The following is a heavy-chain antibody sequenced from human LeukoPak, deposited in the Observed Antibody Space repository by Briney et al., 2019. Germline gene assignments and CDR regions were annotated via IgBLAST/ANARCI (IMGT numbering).Heavy chain of an antibody. Sequence: GGSLRLSCAASGFTFSSYGMHWVRQAPGKGLEWVAVISYDGSNKYYADSVKGRFTISRDNSKNTLYLQMNSLRAGDTAVYYCAKVRFTFGGVIAPLDYWGQGTLVTVSS. CDR1: GFTFSSYG. D-gene: IGHD3-16*02. CDR3: AKVRFTFGGVIAPLDY. J-gene: IGHJ4*02. V-gene: IGHV3-30*18. CDR2: ISYDGSNK.